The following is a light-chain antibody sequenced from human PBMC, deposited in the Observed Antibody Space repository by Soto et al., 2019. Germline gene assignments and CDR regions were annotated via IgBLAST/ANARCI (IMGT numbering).Light chain of an antibody. CDR1: SSDVGGYNY. CDR3: SSYTSSSPLDV. V-gene: IGLV2-14*01. CDR2: DVS. J-gene: IGLJ1*01. Sequence: QSALTQPASVSGSPGQSITISCTGTSSDVGGYNYVSWYQQHPGKAPKLMIYDVSNRPSGVSNRFSGSKSGNTASLTISGLQAEDEADYYCSSYTSSSPLDVLGTVTNVTV.